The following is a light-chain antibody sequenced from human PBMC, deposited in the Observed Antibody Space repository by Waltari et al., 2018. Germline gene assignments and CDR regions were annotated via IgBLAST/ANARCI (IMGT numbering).Light chain of an antibody. CDR1: SSNTGSNY. CDR2: RNN. Sequence: QSVLTQPPSASGTPGQRVTISSSGSSSNTGSNYVYWYQHLPGTAPKLLIYRNNQRPSGGPDRSSGSKSDTSASLAISGLRSEDEADYYCAAWDDSLSGNYVFGTGTKVTVL. J-gene: IGLJ1*01. V-gene: IGLV1-47*01. CDR3: AAWDDSLSGNYV.